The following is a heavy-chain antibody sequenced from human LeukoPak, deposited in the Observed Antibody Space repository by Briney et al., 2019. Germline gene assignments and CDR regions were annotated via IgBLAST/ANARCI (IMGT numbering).Heavy chain of an antibody. D-gene: IGHD3-22*01. Sequence: HAGGSLRLSCAASGFTFSNYGMHWVRQAPGKGLEWVAVISYDGSNKYYADSVKGRFTISSDNSKNTLYLQMNSLRAEDTAVYYCAKGDYYDSSGYHWGQGTLVTVSS. CDR2: ISYDGSNK. J-gene: IGHJ4*02. CDR3: AKGDYYDSSGYH. CDR1: GFTFSNYG. V-gene: IGHV3-30*18.